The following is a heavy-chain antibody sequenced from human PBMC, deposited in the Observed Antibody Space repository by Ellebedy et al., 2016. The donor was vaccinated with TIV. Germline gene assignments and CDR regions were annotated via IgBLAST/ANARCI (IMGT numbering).Heavy chain of an antibody. V-gene: IGHV3-48*04. CDR3: ARGDCSSTSCYAFDY. CDR2: ISSSSSTI. Sequence: PGGSLRLSCAASGFTFSSYSMNWVRQAPGKGLEWVSYISSSSSTIYYADSVKGRFTISRDNAKNSLYLQMNSLRAEDTAVYYCARGDCSSTSCYAFDYWGQGTLVTVSS. J-gene: IGHJ4*02. D-gene: IGHD2-2*01. CDR1: GFTFSSYS.